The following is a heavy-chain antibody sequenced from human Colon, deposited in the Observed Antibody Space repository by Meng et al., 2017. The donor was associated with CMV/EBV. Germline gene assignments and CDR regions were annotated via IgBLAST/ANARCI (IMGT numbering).Heavy chain of an antibody. CDR3: ARDHYCSSTSCQPVLFDY. J-gene: IGHJ4*02. Sequence: GGSLRFSCAASGFTLSSFAMHWVRQAPGKGLEWVAVISYDGSSKYYADSVKGRFTIASDNSKNTLYLQMNSLRAEDTAVYYCARDHYCSSTSCQPVLFDYWGQGTLVTVSS. CDR2: ISYDGSSK. D-gene: IGHD2-2*01. V-gene: IGHV3-30*04. CDR1: GFTLSSFA.